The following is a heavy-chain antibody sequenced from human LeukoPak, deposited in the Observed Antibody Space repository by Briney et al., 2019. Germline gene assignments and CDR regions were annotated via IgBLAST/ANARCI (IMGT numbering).Heavy chain of an antibody. CDR2: IVVGSGNT. Sequence: SVKVSCKASGFTFTSSAVQWVRQARGQRLEWIGWIVVGSGNTNYAQKFQERVTITRDMSTSTAYMELSSLRSEDTAVYYCARGEGYSGSWYVFDYWGQGTLVTVSS. J-gene: IGHJ4*02. D-gene: IGHD6-13*01. V-gene: IGHV1-58*01. CDR1: GFTFTSSA. CDR3: ARGEGYSGSWYVFDY.